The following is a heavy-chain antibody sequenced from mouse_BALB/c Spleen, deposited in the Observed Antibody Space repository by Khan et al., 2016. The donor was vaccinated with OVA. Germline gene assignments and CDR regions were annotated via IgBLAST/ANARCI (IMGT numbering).Heavy chain of an antibody. D-gene: IGHD2-14*01. V-gene: IGHV1-77*01. Sequence: QVQLMQSGPELVKPGASLKVSCKASGYTFTDYVIGWVRQRTSQGLEWIGDIFPGSGTTYYNETFKEQATLTADNSSNTPYLQLSSLTSEDSAVYSCARGGYAVFAYWGQGTLVTVSA. CDR3: ARGGYAVFAY. J-gene: IGHJ3*01. CDR1: GYTFTDYV. CDR2: IFPGSGTT.